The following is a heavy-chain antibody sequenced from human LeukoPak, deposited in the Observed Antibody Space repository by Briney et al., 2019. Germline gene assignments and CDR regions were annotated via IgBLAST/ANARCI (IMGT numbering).Heavy chain of an antibody. CDR3: ARGPIYSPYFDY. CDR1: GYTFTGYY. Sequence: ASVKVSCKASGYTFTGYYMHWVRQAPGQGLEWMGWINPNSGGTNYAQKFQGRVTMTRDTSIRTAYMELSRLRSDDTAVYYCARGPIYSPYFDYWGQGTLVTVSS. D-gene: IGHD5-18*01. J-gene: IGHJ4*02. V-gene: IGHV1-2*02. CDR2: INPNSGGT.